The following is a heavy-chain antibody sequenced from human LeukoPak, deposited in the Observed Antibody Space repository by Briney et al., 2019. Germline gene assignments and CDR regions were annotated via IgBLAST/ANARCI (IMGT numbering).Heavy chain of an antibody. CDR3: AKEYYDTTGYFYSLDF. J-gene: IGHJ4*02. CDR1: GFTFRSYF. D-gene: IGHD3-22*01. CDR2: ISASGGST. Sequence: GGSLRLSCAASGFTFRSYFMSWVRQSPGKGLQWVSSISASGGSTYYADSVKGRLTIYRDNSENTLYLQMNSLRAEDTAIYYCAKEYYDTTGYFYSLDFWGQGTLVTVSS. V-gene: IGHV3-23*01.